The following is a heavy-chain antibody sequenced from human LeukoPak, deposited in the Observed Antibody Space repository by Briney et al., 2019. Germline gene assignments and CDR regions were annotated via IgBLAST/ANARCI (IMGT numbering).Heavy chain of an antibody. J-gene: IGHJ4*02. Sequence: GGSLRLSCAASGFTFSSYAMSWVRQAPGKGLEWVSAISGSGGSTYYADSVKGRFTISRDNSENTLYLQMNSLRAEDTAVYYCAKVQGRYCSGGSCLNDYWGQGTLVTVSS. CDR1: GFTFSSYA. V-gene: IGHV3-23*01. CDR3: AKVQGRYCSGGSCLNDY. D-gene: IGHD2-15*01. CDR2: ISGSGGST.